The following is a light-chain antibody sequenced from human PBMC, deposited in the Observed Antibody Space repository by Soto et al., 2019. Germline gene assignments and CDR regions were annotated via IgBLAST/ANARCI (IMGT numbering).Light chain of an antibody. V-gene: IGKV1-27*01. CDR1: RGIGND. J-gene: IGKJ4*01. Sequence: IEMNQSPSSLYASVGDRVPITCRASRGIGNDFTWYQQKPGKVPNLLSYAAATLQSGVSSRFSGSRSGTDFTLTISSLQPGYVETYYYQKYDAAPLCVGGGTEVEI. CDR3: QKYDAAPLC. CDR2: AAA.